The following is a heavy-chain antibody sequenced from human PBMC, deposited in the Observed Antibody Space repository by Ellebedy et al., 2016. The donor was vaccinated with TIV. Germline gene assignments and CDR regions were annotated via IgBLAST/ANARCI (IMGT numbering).Heavy chain of an antibody. CDR2: IYLGDSDT. CDR1: GYSFTKYW. CDR3: ARFISWFDP. J-gene: IGHJ5*02. V-gene: IGHV5-51*01. D-gene: IGHD3-10*01. Sequence: KVSCKGSGYSFTKYWIGWVRQMPGKGLEWMGIIYLGDSDTRYSPSFQGQVTISADKSISTAYLQWSSLKASDTAMYYCARFISWFDPWGQGTLVTVSS.